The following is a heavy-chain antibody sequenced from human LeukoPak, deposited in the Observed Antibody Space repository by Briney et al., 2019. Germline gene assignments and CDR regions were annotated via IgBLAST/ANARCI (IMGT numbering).Heavy chain of an antibody. V-gene: IGHV1-18*01. D-gene: IGHD3-10*01. Sequence: ASVKVSCKTSGYTFTSHGINWVRQAPGQGLEWMGWISTYNGDTNSAQKFQGRVTLTTDTSTSTAYMELRSLRYDDTAVYYCTRRGPPATNWFDPWGQGTLVTVSS. CDR3: TRRGPPATNWFDP. CDR2: ISTYNGDT. CDR1: GYTFTSHG. J-gene: IGHJ5*02.